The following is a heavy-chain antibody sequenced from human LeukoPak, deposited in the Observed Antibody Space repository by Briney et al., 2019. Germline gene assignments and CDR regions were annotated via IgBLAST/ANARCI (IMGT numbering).Heavy chain of an antibody. CDR3: VRDPDALDF. J-gene: IGHJ4*02. CDR2: IRSSGSPI. Sequence: PGGSLRLSCAASGFTFSSYSMDWVRQAPGKGLEWVAYIRSSGSPIYYADSVKGRFTISRDNAKNSLYLQMNSLRDEDTAVYYCVRDPDALDFWGQGTPVTVSS. V-gene: IGHV3-48*02. CDR1: GFTFSSYS.